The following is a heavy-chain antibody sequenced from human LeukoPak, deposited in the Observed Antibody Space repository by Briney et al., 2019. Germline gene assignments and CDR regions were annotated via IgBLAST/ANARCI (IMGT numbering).Heavy chain of an antibody. Sequence: PGGSLRLSCAASGFTFSSYGMHWVRQAPGKGLEWVAVIWYDGSNKYYADSVKGRFTISRDNSENTLYLQMNSLRAEDTAVYYCAREAMVYAIPLGYYGMDVWGQGTTVTVSS. CDR2: IWYDGSNK. J-gene: IGHJ6*02. V-gene: IGHV3-33*01. D-gene: IGHD2-8*01. CDR1: GFTFSSYG. CDR3: AREAMVYAIPLGYYGMDV.